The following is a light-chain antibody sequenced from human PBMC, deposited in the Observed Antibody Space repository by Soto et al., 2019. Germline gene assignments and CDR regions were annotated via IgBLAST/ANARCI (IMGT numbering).Light chain of an antibody. V-gene: IGLV3-25*02. CDR2: KDT. J-gene: IGLJ1*01. CDR1: ELSKQY. CDR3: QSSDDTGNYYL. Sequence: SYELTQTPSVSVSPGQTARITCPGDELSKQYVYWYQQKPGQAPVLVIYKDTERASGIPERFSASSSGTTVTLTISGVRAEDEADYYCQSSDDTGNYYLFGTGTRSPS.